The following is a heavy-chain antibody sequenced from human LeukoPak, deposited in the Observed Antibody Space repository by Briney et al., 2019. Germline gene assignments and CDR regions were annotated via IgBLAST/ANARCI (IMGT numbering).Heavy chain of an antibody. Sequence: AASVKVSCKASRYTFTSYDINWVRQATGQGLEWMGWMNPNSGNTGYAQKFQGRVTMTRNTSISTAYMELSSLRFEDTAVYYCASRGVVSYYYYYAMDVWGQGTTVTVSS. CDR3: ASRGVVSYYYYYAMDV. J-gene: IGHJ6*02. V-gene: IGHV1-8*01. CDR1: RYTFTSYD. CDR2: MNPNSGNT. D-gene: IGHD3-10*01.